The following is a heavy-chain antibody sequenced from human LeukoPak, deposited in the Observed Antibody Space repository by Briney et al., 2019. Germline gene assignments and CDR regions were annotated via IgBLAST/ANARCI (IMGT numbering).Heavy chain of an antibody. CDR3: AGGGSSPGDYMDV. Sequence: GGSLRLSCAASGFTFSDYYMSWIRQAPGKGLEWVAFIRYDGSNKYYADSVKGRFTISRDNSKNTLYLQMNSLRAEDTAVYYCAGGGSSPGDYMDVWGKGTTVTISS. CDR2: IRYDGSNK. CDR1: GFTFSDYY. J-gene: IGHJ6*03. D-gene: IGHD2-15*01. V-gene: IGHV3-30*02.